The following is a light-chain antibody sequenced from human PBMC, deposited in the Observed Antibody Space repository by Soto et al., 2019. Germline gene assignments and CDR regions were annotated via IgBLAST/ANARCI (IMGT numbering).Light chain of an antibody. Sequence: DIQMTQSPSSLSASVGDRVTITCQASQDINGRLNWYQQKPGKAPKLLIYDVSNLQTGVPSRFSGSGSASEFTLTISSLQPEDFATYFCQQYDDITALTFGGGTNVEMK. CDR2: DVS. CDR3: QQYDDITALT. J-gene: IGKJ4*01. V-gene: IGKV1-33*01. CDR1: QDINGR.